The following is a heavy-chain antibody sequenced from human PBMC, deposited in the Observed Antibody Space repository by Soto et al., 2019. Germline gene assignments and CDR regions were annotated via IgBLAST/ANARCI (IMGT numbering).Heavy chain of an antibody. CDR2: IVVGSGNT. CDR3: AADWHYYDSSGYRYNWFDP. D-gene: IGHD3-22*01. J-gene: IGHJ5*02. CDR1: GFTFTSSA. V-gene: IGHV1-58*01. Sequence: GASVKVSCKASGFTFTSSAVQWVRQARGQRFEWIGWIVVGSGNTNYAQKFQERVTITRDMSTSTAYMELSSLRSEDTAVYYCAADWHYYDSSGYRYNWFDPWGQGTLVTVSS.